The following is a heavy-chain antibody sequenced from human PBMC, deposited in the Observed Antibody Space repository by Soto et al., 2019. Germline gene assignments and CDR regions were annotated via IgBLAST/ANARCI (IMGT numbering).Heavy chain of an antibody. CDR2: ISGTASRT. Sequence: PGGSLRLSCAASGFTFSNFAMSWVRQAPGKGLEWVSTISGTASRTYYVDSVKGRFFISRDNSKNTVTLQMNNLTLDDTAVYYCATSFRYFDNWGQGTRVTVSS. D-gene: IGHD3-9*01. CDR3: ATSFRYFDN. CDR1: GFTFSNFA. V-gene: IGHV3-23*01. J-gene: IGHJ4*02.